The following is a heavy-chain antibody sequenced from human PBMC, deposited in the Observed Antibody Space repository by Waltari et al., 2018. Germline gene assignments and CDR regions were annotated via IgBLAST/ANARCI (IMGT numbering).Heavy chain of an antibody. V-gene: IGHV4-34*02. CDR2: ISQSGTT. J-gene: IGHJ4*02. CDR1: GGSFLDDD. CDR3: ARLGDSSSPEFDY. D-gene: IGHD6-13*01. Sequence: QMLLQQWGAGLLKPSETLSLTCSLSGGSFLDDDWGWIRQPPGKGLEWIGQISQSGTTTSNPSLRRRVSLSLDASQKRFGLKMTSVSAADTAVYYCARLGDSSSPEFDYWGQGTLVTVSS.